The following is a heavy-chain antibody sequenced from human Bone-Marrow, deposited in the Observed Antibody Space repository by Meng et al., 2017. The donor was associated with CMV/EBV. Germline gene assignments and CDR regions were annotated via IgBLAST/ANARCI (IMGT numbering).Heavy chain of an antibody. CDR1: TSYG. CDR2: ISAYNGHT. Sequence: TSYGISWVRQAPGQGLEWMGWISAYNGHTNYAQKLQGRVTMTTDTSTSTAYMELRSLRSDDTAVYYCARDVTYYYDSSGYYSQGFFDYWGQGTLVTSPQ. J-gene: IGHJ4*02. CDR3: ARDVTYYYDSSGYYSQGFFDY. D-gene: IGHD3-22*01. V-gene: IGHV1-18*01.